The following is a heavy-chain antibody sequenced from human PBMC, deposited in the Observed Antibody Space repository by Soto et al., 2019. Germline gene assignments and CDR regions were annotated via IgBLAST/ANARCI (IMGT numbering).Heavy chain of an antibody. CDR1: GYCFIDYF. CDR3: ARVLTSVTTGELDP. V-gene: IGHV1-2*02. J-gene: IGHJ5*02. CDR2: INPNNGAT. Sequence: AAVKVSCEATGYCFIDYFIHSVLQAPGQGFEWVGWINPNNGATNIARKFQGRVTMTRDTSISTAYMEVSRLRSDDTAVFYCARVLTSVTTGELDPWGKGTLVTAPQ. D-gene: IGHD4-17*01.